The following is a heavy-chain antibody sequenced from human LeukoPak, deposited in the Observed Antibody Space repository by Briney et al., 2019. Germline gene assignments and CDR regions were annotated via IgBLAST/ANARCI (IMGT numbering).Heavy chain of an antibody. V-gene: IGHV1-2*02. CDR3: ARAVILTGNFDY. D-gene: IGHD3-9*01. CDR2: INPNSGGT. J-gene: IGHJ4*02. CDR1: GYTFTGYY. Sequence: ASVKVSCKASGYTFTGYYMHWVRQAPGQGLEWMGWINPNSGGTNYAQKFQGRVTMTRDTSISTAFMELSRLRSDDTAVYYCARAVILTGNFDYWGQGTLVTVSS.